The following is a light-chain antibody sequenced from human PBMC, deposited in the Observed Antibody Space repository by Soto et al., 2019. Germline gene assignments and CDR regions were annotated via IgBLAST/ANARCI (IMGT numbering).Light chain of an antibody. CDR2: EVS. CDR3: SSYAGGNKLV. CDR1: SSDVGGYNY. V-gene: IGLV2-14*01. J-gene: IGLJ1*01. Sequence: QSVLTQPASVSGSPGQSITISCTGTSSDVGGYNYVSWYQHHPGKAPKLMIYEVSNRPSGVSNRFSGSKSGNTASLTISGLQAEDEADYYCSSYAGGNKLVFGTGTKVTVL.